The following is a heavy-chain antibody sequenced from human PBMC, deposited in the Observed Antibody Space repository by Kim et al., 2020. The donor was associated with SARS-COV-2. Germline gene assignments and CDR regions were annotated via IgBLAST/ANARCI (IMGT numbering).Heavy chain of an antibody. CDR2: IIPIFGTA. D-gene: IGHD5-12*01. Sequence: SVKVSCKASGGTFSSYAISWVRQAPGQGLEWMGGIIPIFGTANYAQKFQGRVTITADESTSTAYMELSSLRSEDTAVYYCARGYSGYDYRPFDYWGQGTLVTVSS. V-gene: IGHV1-69*13. J-gene: IGHJ4*02. CDR3: ARGYSGYDYRPFDY. CDR1: GGTFSSYA.